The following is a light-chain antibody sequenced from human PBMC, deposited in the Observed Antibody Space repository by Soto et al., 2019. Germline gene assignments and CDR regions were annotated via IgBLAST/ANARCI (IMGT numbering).Light chain of an antibody. CDR2: VGTGGIEG. V-gene: IGLV9-49*01. J-gene: IGLJ2*01. Sequence: QAVVTQPPSASASLGASVTLTCTLNSGYSNYKVDWYQQRPGKGPRFEMRVGTGGIEGSKGDGIPDRFSVLGSGLNRYLTIKNIQEEDESDYHCGADHGSGSNFVVVFGGGTKLTVL. CDR3: GADHGSGSNFVVV. CDR1: SGYSNYK.